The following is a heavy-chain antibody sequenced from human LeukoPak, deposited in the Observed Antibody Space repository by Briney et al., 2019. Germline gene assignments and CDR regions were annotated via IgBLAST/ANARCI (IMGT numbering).Heavy chain of an antibody. CDR3: ARDAVDTANAV. Sequence: GGSLRLSCAASGFTFTTYWMHWVRQAPGKGLVWVSHINSDGSITSYADSVKGRFTISRDNAKNTPYLQMNSLRAEDTAVYYCARDAVDTANAVWGQGTTVTVSS. V-gene: IGHV3-74*01. CDR2: INSDGSIT. D-gene: IGHD5-18*01. J-gene: IGHJ6*02. CDR1: GFTFTTYW.